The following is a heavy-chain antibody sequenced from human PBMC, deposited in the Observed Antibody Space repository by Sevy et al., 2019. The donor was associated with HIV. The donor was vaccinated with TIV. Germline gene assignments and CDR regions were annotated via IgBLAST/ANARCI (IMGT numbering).Heavy chain of an antibody. D-gene: IGHD2-2*01. Sequence: ASVKVSCKASGYTFTSYGISWVRQAPGQGLEWMGWISAYNGNTNYAQKLQGRVTMTTDTSTSTAYMELRSLRSDDTAVYYCARDLVVPAAIYYYYGMDVWGQGTTVTVSS. CDR1: GYTFTSYG. CDR2: ISAYNGNT. J-gene: IGHJ6*02. CDR3: ARDLVVPAAIYYYYGMDV. V-gene: IGHV1-18*04.